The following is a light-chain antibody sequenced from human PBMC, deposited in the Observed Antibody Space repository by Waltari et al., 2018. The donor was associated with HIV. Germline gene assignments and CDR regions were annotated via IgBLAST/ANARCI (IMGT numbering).Light chain of an antibody. Sequence: QSALTQPASVSGSPGQSITISCTGTSSDAGGYNYVSWYQQYPGKAPKLMIYDVSNRPSGVSNRFSGSKSGNTASLTISGLQAEDEADYYCSSYTSNSTPVFGGGTKLTVL. J-gene: IGLJ2*01. CDR3: SSYTSNSTPV. V-gene: IGLV2-14*03. CDR2: DVS. CDR1: SSDAGGYNY.